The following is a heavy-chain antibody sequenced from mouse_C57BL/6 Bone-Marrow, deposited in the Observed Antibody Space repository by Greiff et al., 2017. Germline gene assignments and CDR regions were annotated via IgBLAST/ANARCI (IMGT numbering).Heavy chain of an antibody. J-gene: IGHJ3*01. CDR2: IYPGSGST. CDR3: AKSGVYDYEEGPFAY. V-gene: IGHV1-55*01. CDR1: GYTFTSYW. Sequence: QVQLQQPGAELVKPGASVKMSCKASGYTFTSYWITWVKQRPGQGLEWIGDIYPGSGSTNNNEKFKSKATLTVDTSSSTAYMQLSSLTSEDSAVYYGAKSGVYDYEEGPFAYWCQGTLVTVSA. D-gene: IGHD2-4*01.